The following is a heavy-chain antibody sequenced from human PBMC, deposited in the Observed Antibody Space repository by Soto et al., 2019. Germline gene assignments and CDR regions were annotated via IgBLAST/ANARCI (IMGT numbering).Heavy chain of an antibody. J-gene: IGHJ6*02. D-gene: IGHD2-2*01. V-gene: IGHV6-1*01. CDR2: TYYRSKWYN. Sequence: PSPTLSLTCAISGDSVSSNSAAWNWIRQSPSRGLEWLGRTYYRSKWYNDYAVSVKSRITINPDTSKNQFSLQLNSVTPEDTAVYYCARVRMHQLPSGNYYGMDVWGQGTTVTVSS. CDR1: GDSVSSNSAA. CDR3: ARVRMHQLPSGNYYGMDV.